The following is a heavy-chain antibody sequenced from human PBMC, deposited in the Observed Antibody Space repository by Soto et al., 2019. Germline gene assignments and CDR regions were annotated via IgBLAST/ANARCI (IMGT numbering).Heavy chain of an antibody. J-gene: IGHJ3*01. V-gene: IGHV3-53*01. CDR3: ATRPLLPGAP. CDR1: GFTFSSND. Sequence: EVQLVESGGGLIQPGGSLRLSCAASGFTFSSNDMNWVRQAPGKGLEWVSLIYSDGSTYYADSVQGRFTISRDNSKNTLYLPMSSLRAEDTAVYYCATRPLLPGAPWGQGTVVTVSS. D-gene: IGHD3-22*01. CDR2: IYSDGST.